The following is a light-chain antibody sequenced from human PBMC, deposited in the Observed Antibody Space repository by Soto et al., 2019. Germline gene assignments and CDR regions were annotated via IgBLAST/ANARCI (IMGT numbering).Light chain of an antibody. V-gene: IGKV2-28*01. CDR1: QSLLHSDGYNY. Sequence: DIVMTQSPLSLPVTPGEPASISCRSSQSLLHSDGYNYLDWYLQKPGQSPQLLIYLGSNRASGVPDRFSGSGSGTDFTLKISRVEAYVVGVYSCLGTLHTPWTLVQGTKV. CDR2: LGS. J-gene: IGKJ1*01. CDR3: LGTLHTPWT.